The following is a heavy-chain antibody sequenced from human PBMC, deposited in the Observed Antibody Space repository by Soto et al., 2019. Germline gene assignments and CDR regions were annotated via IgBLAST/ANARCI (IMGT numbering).Heavy chain of an antibody. CDR2: ISGSGGST. D-gene: IGHD6-19*01. Sequence: PGGSLSLSCAVSGFTFSNYSINWVRQAPGKGLEWVSAISGSGGSTYYADSVKGRFTISRDNSKNTLYLQMNSLRAEDTAVYYCAKTSSGWYFPFGYWGQGTLVTFSS. CDR1: GFTFSNYS. CDR3: AKTSSGWYFPFGY. V-gene: IGHV3-23*01. J-gene: IGHJ4*02.